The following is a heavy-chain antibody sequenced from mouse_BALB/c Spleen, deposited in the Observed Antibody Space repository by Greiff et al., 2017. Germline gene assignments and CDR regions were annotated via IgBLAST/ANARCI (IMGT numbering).Heavy chain of an antibody. D-gene: IGHD1-1*01. CDR2: IYPGGGYT. CDR1: GYTFTNYW. Sequence: QVHVKQSGAELVRPGTSVKISCKASGYTFTNYWLGWVKQRPGHGLEWIGDIYPGGGYTNYNEKFKGKATLTADTSSSTAYMQLSSLTSEDSAVYFCAREGGSSPYAMDYWGQGTSVTVSA. V-gene: IGHV1-63*02. J-gene: IGHJ4*01. CDR3: AREGGSSPYAMDY.